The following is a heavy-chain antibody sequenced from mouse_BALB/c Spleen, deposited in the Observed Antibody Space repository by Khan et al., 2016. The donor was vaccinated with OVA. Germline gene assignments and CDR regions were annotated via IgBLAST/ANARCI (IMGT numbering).Heavy chain of an antibody. CDR2: IWSDGTT. D-gene: IGHD2-3*01. CDR3: ARWFDGYSSLYAMDF. Sequence: QVQLKQSGPGLVAPSQSLSITCTVSGFSLTGYGVHWVRQPPGKGLEWLAVIWSDGTTNYNSVLKSRLSISKDNSKSQVFLKMNSLQTDDTAIYXCARWFDGYSSLYAMDFWGQGTSVTVSS. V-gene: IGHV2-6*02. CDR1: GFSLTGYG. J-gene: IGHJ4*01.